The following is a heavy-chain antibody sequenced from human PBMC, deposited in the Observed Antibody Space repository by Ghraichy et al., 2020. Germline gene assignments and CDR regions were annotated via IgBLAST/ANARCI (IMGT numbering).Heavy chain of an antibody. CDR3: ARHSRGWFSGWFDP. CDR1: GGSISSYY. V-gene: IGHV4-59*08. CDR2: IYYSGST. D-gene: IGHD6-19*01. J-gene: IGHJ5*02. Sequence: SETLSLTCTVSGGSISSYYWSWIRQPPGKGLEWIGYIYYSGSTNYNPSLKSRVTISVDTSKNQFSLKLSSVTAADTAVYYCARHSRGWFSGWFDPWGQGTLVTVSS.